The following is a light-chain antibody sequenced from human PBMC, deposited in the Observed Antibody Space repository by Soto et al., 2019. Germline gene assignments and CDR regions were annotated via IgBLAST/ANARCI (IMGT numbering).Light chain of an antibody. CDR2: GAS. J-gene: IGKJ1*01. Sequence: EIVLTQSPGTLSLSPGERPTLSCRASQSVSSTYLAWYQQKPGQAPRLLIYGASSRATGIPDRFSGSGSGTEFTLTISRLEPEDFAVYYCQHYSNWPPWTFGRGTKV. CDR1: QSVSSTY. V-gene: IGKV3-20*01. CDR3: QHYSNWPPWT.